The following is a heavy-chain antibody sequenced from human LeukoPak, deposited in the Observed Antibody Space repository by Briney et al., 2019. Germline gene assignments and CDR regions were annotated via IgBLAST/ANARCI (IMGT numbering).Heavy chain of an antibody. Sequence: GPSVKVSRKVSGYTLTELSMHWVRQAPRKGDEWMGGVGPEDGETIYAQKSQGRVTMTEDTSTDTAYMELSSLRSEDTAVYYCATGPIAAAGTGYFDLWGRGTLVTVSS. CDR3: ATGPIAAAGTGYFDL. J-gene: IGHJ2*01. D-gene: IGHD6-13*01. V-gene: IGHV1-24*01. CDR2: VGPEDGET. CDR1: GYTLTELS.